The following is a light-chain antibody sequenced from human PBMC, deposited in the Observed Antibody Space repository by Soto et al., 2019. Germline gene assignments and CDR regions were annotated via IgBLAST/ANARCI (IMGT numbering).Light chain of an antibody. Sequence: ETVMTQSPATLSVSPGERATLSCWASQSVNSNLAWYQQKIGQAPRVLIYGESTRATGIPDRLSGSGSETEFILTISRLQSEDSATYYCQNYNTWPWTCGQGTKVDIK. V-gene: IGKV3-15*01. CDR1: QSVNSN. CDR2: GES. CDR3: QNYNTWPWT. J-gene: IGKJ1*01.